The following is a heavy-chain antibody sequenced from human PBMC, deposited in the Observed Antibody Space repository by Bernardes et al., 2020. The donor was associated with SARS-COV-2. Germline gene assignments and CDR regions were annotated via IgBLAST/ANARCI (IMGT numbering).Heavy chain of an antibody. Sequence: GGSLRLSCVVSGLTFTTYSMSWVRQAPGKGLEWLLFISSGGDTIHDADSVRGRFTVSRDDAKNSVYLQMNSLRAEDTAVYYCARGWRENSFDYWSQGALVTVAS. J-gene: IGHJ4*02. CDR2: ISSGGDTI. CDR3: ARGWRENSFDY. D-gene: IGHD2-15*01. CDR1: GLTFTTYS. V-gene: IGHV3-48*01.